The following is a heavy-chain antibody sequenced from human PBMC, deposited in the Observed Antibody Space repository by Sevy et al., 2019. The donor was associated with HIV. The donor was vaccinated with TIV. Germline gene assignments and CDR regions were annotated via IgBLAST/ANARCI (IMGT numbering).Heavy chain of an antibody. CDR1: GYTFTSYD. CDR2: MNPNSGNT. V-gene: IGHV1-8*01. J-gene: IGHJ4*02. CDR3: ARVSLKGYDFWSGYSLDY. Sequence: ASVKFSCKASGYTFTSYDINWVRQATGQGLEWMGWMNPNSGNTGYAQKFQGRVTMTRNTSISTAYMELSSLRSEDTAVYYCARVSLKGYDFWSGYSLDYWGQGTLVTVSS. D-gene: IGHD3-3*01.